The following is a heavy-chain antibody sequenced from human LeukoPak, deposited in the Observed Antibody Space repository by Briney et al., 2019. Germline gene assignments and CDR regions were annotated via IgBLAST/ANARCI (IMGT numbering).Heavy chain of an antibody. CDR1: GGSLSSYY. Sequence: SETLSLTCTVSGGSLSSYYWSWIRQPPGKGLEWIGDIYYSGTTNYNPSLKSRGTISVDTSKKQFSLKLSSVTAADTAVYYCARGVYIAAAQYGYWGQGTLVTVSS. CDR2: IYYSGTT. CDR3: ARGVYIAAAQYGY. V-gene: IGHV4-59*01. D-gene: IGHD6-13*01. J-gene: IGHJ4*02.